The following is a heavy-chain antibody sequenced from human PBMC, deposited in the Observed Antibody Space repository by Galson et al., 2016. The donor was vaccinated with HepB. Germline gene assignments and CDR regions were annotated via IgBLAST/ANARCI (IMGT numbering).Heavy chain of an antibody. CDR1: GFPLSTSGMC. CDR2: IDWDDDK. CDR3: ARLLGAAPRCYYYGMDV. Sequence: PALVKPTQTLTLTCTFAGFPLSTSGMCVSWIRQSPGKAPEWLARIDWDDDKYYSPSLETRLTISKDTSRNQVALTMTDMDPVDTATYYCARLLGAAPRCYYYGMDVWGQGTTVTVSS. J-gene: IGHJ6*02. D-gene: IGHD3-16*01. V-gene: IGHV2-70*11.